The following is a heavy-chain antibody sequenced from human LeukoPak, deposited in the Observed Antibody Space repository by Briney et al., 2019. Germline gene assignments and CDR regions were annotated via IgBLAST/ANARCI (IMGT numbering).Heavy chain of an antibody. V-gene: IGHV5-51*01. Sequence: GESLKISCQDSGFTLTNYWIGWVRQMPGKGLVWMGIIHSTDSHAKYSPSFQGQVTISVDKSISTAYLQWRGLKASDTAMYYCAGARHGDFRWDYWGQGTLVTVSS. J-gene: IGHJ4*02. CDR2: IHSTDSHA. CDR1: GFTLTNYW. CDR3: AGARHGDFRWDY. D-gene: IGHD4-17*01.